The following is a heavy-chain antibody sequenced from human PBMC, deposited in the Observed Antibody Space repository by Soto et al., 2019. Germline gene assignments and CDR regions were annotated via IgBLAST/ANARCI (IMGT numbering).Heavy chain of an antibody. CDR2: IYYSGST. J-gene: IGHJ4*02. CDR3: ARVGLGIVGATLAYYFDY. V-gene: IGHV4-59*01. D-gene: IGHD1-26*01. Sequence: SETLSLTCTVSGGSISSYYWSWIRQPPGKGLEWIGYIYYSGSTNYNPSLKSRVTISVDTSKNQFSLKLSSVTAADMAVYYCARVGLGIVGATLAYYFDYWGQGTLVTVSS. CDR1: GGSISSYY.